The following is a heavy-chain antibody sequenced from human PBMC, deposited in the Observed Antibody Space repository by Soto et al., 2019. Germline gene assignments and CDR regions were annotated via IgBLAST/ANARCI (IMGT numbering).Heavy chain of an antibody. CDR2: IYWDDDK. J-gene: IGHJ4*02. V-gene: IGHV2-5*02. D-gene: IGHD2-2*01. Sequence: GLDLEWLALIYWDDDKRYSPSLRSRLTITKDTSKNQVVLTMTNMDPVDTATYYCAHRRVGIPTFDYWGQGTLVTVSS. CDR3: AHRRVGIPTFDY.